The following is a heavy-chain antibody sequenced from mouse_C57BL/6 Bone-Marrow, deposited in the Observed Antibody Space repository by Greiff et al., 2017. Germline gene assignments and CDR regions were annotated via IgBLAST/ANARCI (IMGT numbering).Heavy chain of an antibody. D-gene: IGHD1-1*01. CDR1: GFTFSDYY. J-gene: IGHJ1*03. CDR2: ISNGGGST. CDR3: ARRDYCSSYRWYFDV. Sequence: EVHLVESGGGLVQPGGSLKLSCAASGFTFSDYYMYWVRQTPEKRLEWVAYISNGGGSTYYPDTVKGRFTISRDNAKNTLYLQMSRLKSEDTAMYYCARRDYCSSYRWYFDVWGTGTTVTVSS. V-gene: IGHV5-12*01.